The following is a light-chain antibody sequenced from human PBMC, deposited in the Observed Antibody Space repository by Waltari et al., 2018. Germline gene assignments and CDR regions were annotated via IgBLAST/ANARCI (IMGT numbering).Light chain of an antibody. J-gene: IGKJ1*01. CDR3: MQAAHWPKT. CDR1: QSLVHSDGNTY. CDR2: KIS. V-gene: IGKV2-30*02. Sequence: DVVMTHSPLSMSVTSGQTASISCRSSQSLVHSDGNTYLNWFHQRPGQSPRRLIYKISNRDYGVPDRFSGSGSGTDFTLKITRVEAEEVGVYYCMQAAHWPKTFGQGTKVEIK.